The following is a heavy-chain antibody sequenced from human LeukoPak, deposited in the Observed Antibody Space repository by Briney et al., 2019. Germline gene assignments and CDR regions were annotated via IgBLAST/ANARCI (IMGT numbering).Heavy chain of an antibody. Sequence: GGSLRLSCAASGFTFSSYAMSWVRQAPGKGLEWVSAISGSGGSTYYADSVKGRFTISRDNSKNSLYLQVNSLRAEDTALYYCAKDSYSSGWFVESNYALDIWGQGTMVTVSS. CDR2: ISGSGGST. D-gene: IGHD6-19*01. V-gene: IGHV3-23*01. J-gene: IGHJ3*02. CDR3: AKDSYSSGWFVESNYALDI. CDR1: GFTFSSYA.